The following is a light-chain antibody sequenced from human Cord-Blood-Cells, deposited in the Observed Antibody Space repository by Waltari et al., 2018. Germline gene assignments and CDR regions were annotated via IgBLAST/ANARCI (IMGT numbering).Light chain of an antibody. Sequence: DIQMTQSQSSLSASVGDRVTMTCQASQDISNYLNWYQQKLGKAPKLLIYDASNLETEVPSRLSGIGSGTDFTFTIRSLLPEDIATYYCQQYDNLPLTFGGGTKVEIK. CDR3: QQYDNLPLT. CDR1: QDISNY. J-gene: IGKJ4*01. V-gene: IGKV1-33*01. CDR2: DAS.